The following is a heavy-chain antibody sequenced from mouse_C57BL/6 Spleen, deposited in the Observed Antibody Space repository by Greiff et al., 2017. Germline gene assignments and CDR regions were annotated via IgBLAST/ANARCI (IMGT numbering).Heavy chain of an antibody. J-gene: IGHJ2*01. CDR2: IDPSDSYT. D-gene: IGHD1-3*01. Sequence: QVQLQQPGAELVMPGASVKLSCKASGYTFTSYWMHWVKQRPGQGLEWIGEIDPSDSYTNYNQKFKGKSTLTVDKSSSTAYMQLSSLTSEDSAVYYCARYNRGYFDYWGQGTTLTVSS. V-gene: IGHV1-69*01. CDR3: ARYNRGYFDY. CDR1: GYTFTSYW.